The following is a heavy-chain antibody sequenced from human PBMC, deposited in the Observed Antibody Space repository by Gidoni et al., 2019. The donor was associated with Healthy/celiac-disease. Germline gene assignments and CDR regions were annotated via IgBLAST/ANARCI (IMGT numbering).Heavy chain of an antibody. D-gene: IGHD4-17*01. V-gene: IGHV3-23*01. CDR1: GFTFSRSP. J-gene: IGHJ4*02. CDR3: AKSGMGEGEGHDYGDYGGY. CDR2: ISGSGGST. Sequence: EVQLLASGGGLVQPGGSLRLSCAASGFTFSRSPLRWVRQAPGKGLEWVSAISGSGGSTYYADSVKGRFTISRDNSKNTLYLQMNSLRAEDTAVYYCAKSGMGEGEGHDYGDYGGYWGQGTLVTVSS.